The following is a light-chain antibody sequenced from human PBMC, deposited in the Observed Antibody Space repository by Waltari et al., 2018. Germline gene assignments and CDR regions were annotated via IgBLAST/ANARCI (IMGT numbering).Light chain of an antibody. V-gene: IGKV1-33*01. CDR1: QDISNY. J-gene: IGKJ3*01. CDR2: DAS. CDR3: QQYDNFSFT. Sequence: DIQMTQSPSSLSASVGDRVTITCQASQDISNYLNWDQQKPGKAPKLLIYDASNLETGVPSRFSGSGSGTDFTFTISSLQPEDIATYYCQQYDNFSFTFGPGTKVDIK.